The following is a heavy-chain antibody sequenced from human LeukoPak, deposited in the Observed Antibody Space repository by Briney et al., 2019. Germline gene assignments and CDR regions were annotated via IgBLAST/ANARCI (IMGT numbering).Heavy chain of an antibody. Sequence: SETLSLTCTVSGGSISSYYWSWIRQPPGKGLEWIGYIYYSGSTNYNPSLKSRVTISVDTSKNQFSLKLSSVTAADTAVYYCARDLVDYDSSGYYTGGSFDYWGQGTLVTVSS. CDR1: GGSISSYY. D-gene: IGHD3-22*01. V-gene: IGHV4-59*12. J-gene: IGHJ4*02. CDR3: ARDLVDYDSSGYYTGGSFDY. CDR2: IYYSGST.